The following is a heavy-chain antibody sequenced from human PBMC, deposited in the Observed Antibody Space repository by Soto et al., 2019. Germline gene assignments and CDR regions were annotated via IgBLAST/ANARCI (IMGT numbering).Heavy chain of an antibody. Sequence: GGSLRLSCAASGFTFNNYAMTWVRQAPGKGLEWVSGISGSGRSTYYADSVKGLFTISRDNSKNTLYLQMNSLRDEDTALYYCSKGRDEYSSAWFVDWGQGTLVTSPQ. J-gene: IGHJ5*02. V-gene: IGHV3-23*01. CDR2: ISGSGRST. CDR1: GFTFNNYA. CDR3: SKGRDEYSSAWFVD. D-gene: IGHD6-19*01.